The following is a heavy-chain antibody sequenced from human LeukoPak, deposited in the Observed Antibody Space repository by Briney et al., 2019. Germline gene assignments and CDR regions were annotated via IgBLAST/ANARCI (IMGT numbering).Heavy chain of an antibody. V-gene: IGHV1-2*02. Sequence: ASVKVSCKASGYTFTGYYMHWVRQAPGQGLEWMGWINPNSGGTNYAQKFQGRVTMTRDTSISTAYMELSRLRSEDTAVYYCARGERITIFGVVNGGEWGQGTLVTVSS. CDR2: INPNSGGT. CDR1: GYTFTGYY. CDR3: ARGERITIFGVVNGGE. J-gene: IGHJ4*02. D-gene: IGHD3-3*01.